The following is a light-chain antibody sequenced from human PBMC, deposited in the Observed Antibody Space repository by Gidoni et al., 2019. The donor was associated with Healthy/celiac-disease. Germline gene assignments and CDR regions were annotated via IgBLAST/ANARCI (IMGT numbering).Light chain of an antibody. CDR3: QQYNNWPQLT. J-gene: IGKJ4*01. CDR2: GAS. Sequence: EIVMTQSPATLSVSPGERATLSCRASQSVRSNLAWYQQRPGQAPRHLIYGASTRATGIPARFSGSGSGTEFTLTISSLQSEDFAVYYCQQYNNWPQLTFGGGTKVEIK. V-gene: IGKV3-15*01. CDR1: QSVRSN.